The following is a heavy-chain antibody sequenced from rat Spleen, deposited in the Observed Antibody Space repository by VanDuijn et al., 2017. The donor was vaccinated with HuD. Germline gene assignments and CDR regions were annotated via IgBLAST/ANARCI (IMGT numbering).Heavy chain of an antibody. V-gene: IGHV2-32*01. Sequence: QVQLKESGPGLVQPSQTLSLTCTVSGFSLTSYHVHWVRQSPGKGLEWMGVMWSHGDISYNSVFKSRLSVSRDTSKSQVFLKMDSLQTEDTAIYFCIREGHTMGITTYWFAYWGQGTLVTVSS. CDR2: MWSHGDI. CDR3: IREGHTMGITTYWFAY. CDR1: GFSLTSYH. J-gene: IGHJ3*01. D-gene: IGHD1-9*01.